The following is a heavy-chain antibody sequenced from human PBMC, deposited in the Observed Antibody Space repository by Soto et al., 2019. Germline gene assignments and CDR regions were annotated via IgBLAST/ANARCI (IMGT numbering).Heavy chain of an antibody. V-gene: IGHV4-59*01. CDR2: MYYSGNA. D-gene: IGHD1-26*01. CDR1: GASISSYY. CDR3: AREYPVHSAYFDY. J-gene: IGHJ4*02. Sequence: SETLSLTCTVSGASISSYYWSWIRQSPGKGLEWIGYMYYSGNANYNPSLRSRITISVDTSKNQFSLNLNSVTAADTAVYYCAREYPVHSAYFDYWGQGILVTVS.